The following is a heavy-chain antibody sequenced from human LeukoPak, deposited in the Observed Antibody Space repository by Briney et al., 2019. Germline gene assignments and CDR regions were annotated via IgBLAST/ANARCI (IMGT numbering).Heavy chain of an antibody. CDR1: GFTFTSYP. CDR3: AREAYYGSGRSRQPSPV. CDR2: ISKDGSDE. D-gene: IGHD3-10*01. V-gene: IGHV3-30*15. J-gene: IGHJ4*02. Sequence: GGSLRLSCAASGFTFTSYPLYWVRQPPGKGLEWVALISKDGSDEDYADSVKGRFTISRDNSRDTLFLQMSGLRVDDTAVYYCAREAYYGSGRSRQPSPVWGQGTSVTVSS.